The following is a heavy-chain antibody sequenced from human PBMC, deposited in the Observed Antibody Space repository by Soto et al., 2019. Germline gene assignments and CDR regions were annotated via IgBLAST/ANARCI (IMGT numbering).Heavy chain of an antibody. Sequence: QVQLVQSGAXVKKPGSSVKVSXXXXXGTFSSYAXXXXXXXPGQGLEWMGGTIPIFGTANYAQKFQGRVTITADKSTSTAYMELSSLRSEDTAVYYCARKADPDSSGYDPWGQGTLVTVSS. V-gene: IGHV1-69*06. CDR3: ARKADPDSSGYDP. CDR1: XGTFSSYA. J-gene: IGHJ5*02. D-gene: IGHD3-22*01. CDR2: TIPIFGTA.